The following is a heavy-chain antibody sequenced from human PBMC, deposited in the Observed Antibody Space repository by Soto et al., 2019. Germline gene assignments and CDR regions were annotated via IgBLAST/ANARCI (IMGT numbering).Heavy chain of an antibody. CDR3: ARLHAPLYYHYGIDV. J-gene: IGHJ6*02. CDR1: GYSFTSYW. CDR2: IYVGDSDT. Sequence: GESLKISCKGSGYSFTSYWISWVRQMPGKGLEWMGIIYVGDSDTRYSPSFQGQVTISADKSISTAYLQWSSLKASDTAMYYCARLHAPLYYHYGIDVWGRGSPVTVSS. V-gene: IGHV5-51*01.